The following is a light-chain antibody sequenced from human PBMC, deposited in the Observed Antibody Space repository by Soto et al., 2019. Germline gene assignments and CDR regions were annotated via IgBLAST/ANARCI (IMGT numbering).Light chain of an antibody. Sequence: PGEGATLSCRASQSVSSSYIAWYQVKPGQAPRRLIYGASSRATGIPDRFSGGGSGTDFSLTISRLEPEDFAVYFCQLYGSSPMYTFGQGTRLEIK. CDR1: QSVSSSY. CDR2: GAS. V-gene: IGKV3-20*01. J-gene: IGKJ5*01. CDR3: QLYGSSPMYT.